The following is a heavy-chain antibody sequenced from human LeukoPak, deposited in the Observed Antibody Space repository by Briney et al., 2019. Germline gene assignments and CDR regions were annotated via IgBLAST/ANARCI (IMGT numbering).Heavy chain of an antibody. D-gene: IGHD3-22*01. CDR1: GASISSSSYY. Sequence: SETLSLTCTVSGASISSSSYYWAWIRQPPGKGLQWIGSVHYSGSIYYNPSLKSRATLSVDTSKNEFSLRLTSVTAADTALYFCTVGANYYDRNTAYFIDYWGQGTLVTVSS. J-gene: IGHJ4*02. V-gene: IGHV4-39*07. CDR2: VHYSGSI. CDR3: TVGANYYDRNTAYFIDY.